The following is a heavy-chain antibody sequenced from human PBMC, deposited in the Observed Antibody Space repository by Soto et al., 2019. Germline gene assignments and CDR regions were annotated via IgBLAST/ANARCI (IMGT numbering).Heavy chain of an antibody. CDR1: GGTLSSSA. D-gene: IGHD3-10*01. Sequence: ASVEVSWEAPGGTLSSSAISWVRQAPGQGLEWIGGIIPIFGTANYAQKFSGRVTITAGESTSSAYTELRSLRSEDTAVYYCARVGSLYYYYGMDAWGQGTTVTVSS. CDR3: ARVGSLYYYYGMDA. CDR2: IIPIFGTA. V-gene: IGHV1-69*01. J-gene: IGHJ6*02.